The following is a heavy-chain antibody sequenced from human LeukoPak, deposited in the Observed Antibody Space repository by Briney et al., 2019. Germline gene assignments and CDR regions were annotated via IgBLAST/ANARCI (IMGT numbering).Heavy chain of an antibody. V-gene: IGHV4-61*02. J-gene: IGHJ4*02. D-gene: IGHD6-6*01. Sequence: SETLSLTCTVSGGFISSGSYYWSWIRQPAGKGVEWIGRIYTSGSTSYNPSLKSRVTISVDTSKNQFSLKLSSVTAADTAVYYCARESIAANDFDYWGQGTLVTVSS. CDR2: IYTSGST. CDR1: GGFISSGSYY. CDR3: ARESIAANDFDY.